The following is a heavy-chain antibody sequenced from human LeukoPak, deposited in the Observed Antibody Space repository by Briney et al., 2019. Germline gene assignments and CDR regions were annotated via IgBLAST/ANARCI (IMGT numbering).Heavy chain of an antibody. CDR1: GGSVSSISYF. Sequence: SETLSLTCGVSGGSVSSISYFWGWIPQPPGKGLQWIGSIYYSGSAYYNPTLQSRVAISLDTSRNQFSLKLTSVTAADTGVYYCARRPSWPSTSAFDIWGRGTMVTVS. D-gene: IGHD2-2*01. CDR2: IYYSGSA. V-gene: IGHV4-39*01. CDR3: ARRPSWPSTSAFDI. J-gene: IGHJ3*02.